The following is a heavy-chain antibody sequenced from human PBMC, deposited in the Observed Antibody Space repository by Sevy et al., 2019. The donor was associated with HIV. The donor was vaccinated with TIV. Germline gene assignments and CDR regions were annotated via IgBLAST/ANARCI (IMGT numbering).Heavy chain of an antibody. CDR1: GFTFSSYW. CDR3: AKTSLGLWRGWFDP. Sequence: GGSLRLSCAASGFTFSSYWMHWVRQAPGKWLVWVSRINGDGSSTTYADSVKGRFTISRDNAKNTLYLQMNSLRAEDTAVYYCAKTSLGLWRGWFDPWGQGTLVTVSS. D-gene: IGHD2-21*01. CDR2: INGDGSST. J-gene: IGHJ5*02. V-gene: IGHV3-74*01.